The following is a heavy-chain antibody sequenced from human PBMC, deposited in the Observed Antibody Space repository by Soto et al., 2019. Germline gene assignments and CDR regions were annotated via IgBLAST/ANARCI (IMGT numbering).Heavy chain of an antibody. CDR3: ARQSIGAWYNLKYSSSYFDY. Sequence: KPSETLSLTCAVYGGSFSGYYWSWIRQPPGKGLEWIGEINHSGSTNYNPSLKSRVTISVDTSKNQFSLKLSSVTAADTAVYYCARQSIGAWYNLKYSSSYFDYWGQGTLVTVSS. CDR1: GGSFSGYY. J-gene: IGHJ4*02. CDR2: INHSGST. D-gene: IGHD6-6*01. V-gene: IGHV4-34*01.